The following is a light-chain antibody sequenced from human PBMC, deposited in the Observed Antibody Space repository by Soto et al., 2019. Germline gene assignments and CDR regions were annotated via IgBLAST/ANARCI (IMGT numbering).Light chain of an antibody. CDR2: DVT. V-gene: IGLV2-14*03. J-gene: IGLJ2*01. CDR1: STDVGAYNY. CDR3: SSYRGSSTPV. Sequence: QSVLTQPASVSGSPGQSITISCTGTSTDVGAYNYVSWYQQHPGKAPKLVIFDVTNRPSEVSDRFSGYKSGNTASLTISGLQFEDEADYYCSSYRGSSTPVFGGGTQLTVL.